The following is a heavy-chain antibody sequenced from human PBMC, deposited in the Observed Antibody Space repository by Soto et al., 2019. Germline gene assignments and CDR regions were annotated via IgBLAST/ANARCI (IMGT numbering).Heavy chain of an antibody. D-gene: IGHD4-4*01. CDR2: FDPEDGET. Sequence: ASVTVSCKVSGYTLTDLSMHWVRQAPGKGLEWMGGFDPEDGETIYAQKFQGRVTMTEDTSTDTAYMELSSLRSEDTAVYYCARSPPDYSNYDPDYYYMDVWGKGTTVTVSS. CDR1: GYTLTDLS. V-gene: IGHV1-24*01. J-gene: IGHJ6*03. CDR3: ARSPPDYSNYDPDYYYMDV.